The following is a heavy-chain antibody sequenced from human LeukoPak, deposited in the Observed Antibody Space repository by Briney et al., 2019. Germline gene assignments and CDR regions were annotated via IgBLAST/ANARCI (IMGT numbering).Heavy chain of an antibody. CDR3: ARDGYYDRSGYYWAVLASNWFDP. CDR2: FNPKSGGT. D-gene: IGHD3-22*01. Sequence: ASVKLSCKSSGYTFTIYGISWVRQSPGQGLEWMGCFNPKSGGTNYSQKFQGRVTMTRDTSISTAYMELSRLRSDDTAVYYCARDGYYDRSGYYWAVLASNWFDPWGQGTLVTVSS. J-gene: IGHJ5*02. V-gene: IGHV1-2*02. CDR1: GYTFTIYG.